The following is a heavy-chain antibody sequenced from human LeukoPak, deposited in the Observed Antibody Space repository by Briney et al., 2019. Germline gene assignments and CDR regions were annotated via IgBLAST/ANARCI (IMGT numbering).Heavy chain of an antibody. CDR2: IYSGGST. CDR1: GFTVSSNY. J-gene: IGHJ4*02. Sequence: GGSLRLSCAASGFTVSSNYMSWVRQAPGKGMEWVSVIYSGGSTYYADSVKGRFTIPRDNSKNTLYLQMNSLRAEDTAVYYCAREDDSSGSSCGYWGQGTLVTVSS. D-gene: IGHD3-22*01. V-gene: IGHV3-53*01. CDR3: AREDDSSGSSCGY.